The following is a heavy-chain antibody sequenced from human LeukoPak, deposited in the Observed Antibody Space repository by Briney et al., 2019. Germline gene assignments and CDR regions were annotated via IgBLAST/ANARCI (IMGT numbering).Heavy chain of an antibody. Sequence: SGPTLVNPPQTLTLTCTFSGFSLTTTGVGVGWIRQPPGKALEWLALIYWDDDKRYSPSLKSRLTITKDTSKNQVVLTMTNMDPVDTATYYCAHKLGMTTTGYYFDYWGQGTLVTVSS. D-gene: IGHD1-26*01. CDR2: IYWDDDK. V-gene: IGHV2-5*02. J-gene: IGHJ4*02. CDR1: GFSLTTTGVG. CDR3: AHKLGMTTTGYYFDY.